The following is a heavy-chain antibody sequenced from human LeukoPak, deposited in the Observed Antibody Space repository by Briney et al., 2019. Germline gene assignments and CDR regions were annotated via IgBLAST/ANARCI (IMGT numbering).Heavy chain of an antibody. V-gene: IGHV4-4*07. J-gene: IGHJ4*02. D-gene: IGHD3-22*01. CDR3: ARDGYYYDSSGYYEKMYYFDY. CDR1: GGSISSYY. Sequence: SETLSLTCTVSGGSISSYYWSWVRQPAGKGLEWIGRIYTSGSTNYNPSLKSRVTMSVDTSKNQFSLKLSSVTAADTAVYYCARDGYYYDSSGYYEKMYYFDYWGQGTLVTVSS. CDR2: IYTSGST.